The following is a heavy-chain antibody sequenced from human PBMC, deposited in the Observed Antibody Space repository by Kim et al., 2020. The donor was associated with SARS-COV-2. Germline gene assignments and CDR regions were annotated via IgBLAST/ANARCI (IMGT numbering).Heavy chain of an antibody. Sequence: SETLSLTCAVYNGSFSGYYWRWVRQPPGKGLVWIGEINHRGNTVYHPSLKNRIIILLDVYKNQFSLNLISVTAADTAVYYCARYPRANSPRRALDVWG. CDR2: INHRGNT. CDR3: ARYPRANSPRRALDV. V-gene: IGHV4-34*01. J-gene: IGHJ6*02. CDR1: NGSFSGYY.